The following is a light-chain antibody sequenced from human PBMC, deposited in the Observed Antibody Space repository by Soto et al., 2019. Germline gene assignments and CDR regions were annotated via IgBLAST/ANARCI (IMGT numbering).Light chain of an antibody. CDR2: GAS. CDR1: QSVSSSY. Sequence: EIVVTPSPGTLFFSPGEKATLSCRGSQSVSSSYLAWYQQKPGQAPRLLIYGASSRATGIPDRFSGSGSGTDFTLTISRLEPEDFAVYYCQHYGSSLWTFGQGTKVDIK. V-gene: IGKV3-20*01. CDR3: QHYGSSLWT. J-gene: IGKJ1*01.